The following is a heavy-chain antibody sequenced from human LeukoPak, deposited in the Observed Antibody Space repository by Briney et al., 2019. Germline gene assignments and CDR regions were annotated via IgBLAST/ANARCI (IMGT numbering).Heavy chain of an antibody. CDR3: ARSRKNDCTSTSCYTDY. CDR2: IYYSGST. CDR1: GGSMNTYY. Sequence: SETLSLNCTVSGGSMNTYYWTWIRQPPGKGLEWIGSIYYSGSTYYNPSLKSRVTISVDTSKNQFSLKLNSLTAADTAVYYCARSRKNDCTSTSCYTDYWGQGALVTVSS. D-gene: IGHD2-2*02. V-gene: IGHV4-59*05. J-gene: IGHJ4*02.